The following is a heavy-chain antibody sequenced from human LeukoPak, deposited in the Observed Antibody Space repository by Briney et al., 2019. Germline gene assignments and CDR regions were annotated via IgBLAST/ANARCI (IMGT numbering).Heavy chain of an antibody. V-gene: IGHV3-23*01. D-gene: IGHD3-16*01. J-gene: IGHJ4*02. CDR3: AKGLILGTQDY. CDR2: ISGSGGST. Sequence: PGGSLRLSCAASGFTFSTNAMTWVRQAPGKGLEWVSVISGSGGSTYYADSVKGRFTIFRDNSENTLYLQMNSLRAEDTALYYCAKGLILGTQDYWGQGTLVTVSS. CDR1: GFTFSTNA.